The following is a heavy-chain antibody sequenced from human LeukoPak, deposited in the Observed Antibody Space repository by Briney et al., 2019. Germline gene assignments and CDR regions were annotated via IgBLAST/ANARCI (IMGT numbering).Heavy chain of an antibody. CDR3: ARDIYYGSGSWYFDY. J-gene: IGHJ4*02. CDR2: INPSGGST. CDR1: GYTFTSYY. Sequence: ASVKVSCKASGYTFTSYYMHWVRQAPGQGLEWMGIINPSGGSTNYAQKFQGRVTITADESTSTAYMELSSLRSEDTAVYYCARDIYYGSGSWYFDYWGQGTLVTVSS. V-gene: IGHV1-46*01. D-gene: IGHD3-10*01.